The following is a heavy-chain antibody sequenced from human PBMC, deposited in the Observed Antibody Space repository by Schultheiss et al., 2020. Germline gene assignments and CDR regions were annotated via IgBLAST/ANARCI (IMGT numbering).Heavy chain of an antibody. CDR2: IYHSGST. Sequence: GSLRLSCAASGFTFSGSAMHWVRQAPGKGLEWIGYIYHSGSTNYNPSLKSRVTISVDKSKNQFSLKLSSVTAADTAVYYCARGSLRKIDYWGQGTLVTVSS. CDR3: ARGSLRKIDY. CDR1: GFTFSGSA. V-gene: IGHV4-4*02. J-gene: IGHJ4*02. D-gene: IGHD1-14*01.